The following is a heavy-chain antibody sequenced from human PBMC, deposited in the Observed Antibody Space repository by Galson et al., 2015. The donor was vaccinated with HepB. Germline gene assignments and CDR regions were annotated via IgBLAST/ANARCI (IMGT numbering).Heavy chain of an antibody. CDR2: IRYDGSNK. CDR1: GFTFSSYG. Sequence: SLRLSCAASGFTFSSYGMHWVRQAPGKGLEWVAFIRYDGSNKYYADSVKGRFTISRDNSKNTLYLQMNSLRAEDTAVYYCAKARTGYSSSWYGFCFDYWGQGTLVTVSS. J-gene: IGHJ4*02. V-gene: IGHV3-30*02. D-gene: IGHD6-13*01. CDR3: AKARTGYSSSWYGFCFDY.